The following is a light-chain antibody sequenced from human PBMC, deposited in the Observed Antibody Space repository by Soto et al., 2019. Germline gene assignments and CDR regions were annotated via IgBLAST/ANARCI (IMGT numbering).Light chain of an antibody. Sequence: EIVLPQSPGTLCLSPGERATLSCRASQSISSSYLAWYQQRHGQAPRLLVYAASRRATGIPDRFSGSGSETDFTLTISRLDPEDFAVYFCQQHGSSSITFGQGTRLEI. CDR3: QQHGSSSIT. CDR2: AAS. J-gene: IGKJ5*01. CDR1: QSISSSY. V-gene: IGKV3-20*01.